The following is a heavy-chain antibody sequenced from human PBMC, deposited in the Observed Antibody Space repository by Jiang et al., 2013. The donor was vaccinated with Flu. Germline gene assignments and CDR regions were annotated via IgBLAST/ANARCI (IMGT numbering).Heavy chain of an antibody. CDR2: IYPGDSDT. Sequence: MPGKGLEWMGIIYPGDSDTRYSPSFQGQVTISADKSISTAYLQWSSLKASDTAMYYCASPAMYHDAFDIWGQGTMVTVSS. J-gene: IGHJ3*02. V-gene: IGHV5-51*01. CDR3: ASPAMYHDAFDI. D-gene: IGHD2-8*01.